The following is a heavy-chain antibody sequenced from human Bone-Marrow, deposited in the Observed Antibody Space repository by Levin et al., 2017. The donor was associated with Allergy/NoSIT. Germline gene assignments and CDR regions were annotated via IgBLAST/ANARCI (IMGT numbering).Heavy chain of an antibody. Sequence: PGESLKISCKGSGYSFSSYWITWVRQMPGKGLEWMGRTDPSDSYTNYSPSFQGHVTMSADESISTAYLQWTSLKASDTGMYYCARPPTGFSGSSDAFDIWGQGTMVNVSS. J-gene: IGHJ3*02. D-gene: IGHD6-6*01. CDR1: GYSFSSYW. CDR2: TDPSDSYT. V-gene: IGHV5-10-1*01. CDR3: ARPPTGFSGSSDAFDI.